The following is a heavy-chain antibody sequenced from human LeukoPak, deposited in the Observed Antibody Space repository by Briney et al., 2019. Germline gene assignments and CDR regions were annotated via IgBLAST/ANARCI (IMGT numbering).Heavy chain of an antibody. J-gene: IGHJ3*02. V-gene: IGHV4-34*01. Sequence: PSETLSLTCAVYGXSFSGYYRSWIRQPPGKGLEWIGEINHSGCTNYNPSLKSRVTISVDTSKNQFSLKLSSVTAADTAVYYCARGVVVTAFDAFDIWGQGTMVTVSS. CDR2: INHSGCT. D-gene: IGHD2-21*02. CDR1: GXSFSGYY. CDR3: ARGVVVTAFDAFDI.